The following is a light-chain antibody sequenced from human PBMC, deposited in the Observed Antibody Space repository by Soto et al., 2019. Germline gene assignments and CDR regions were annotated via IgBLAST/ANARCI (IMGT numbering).Light chain of an antibody. Sequence: QSALAQPPSASGSPAQSVTISCTGTSSDVGGYNYVSWYQQHPGKAPKLMIYEVSKRPSGVPDRFSGSKSGNTASLTVSGLQAEDEADYYCSSYAGSNNSVFGTGTKVTVL. CDR1: SSDVGGYNY. V-gene: IGLV2-8*01. CDR3: SSYAGSNNSV. J-gene: IGLJ1*01. CDR2: EVS.